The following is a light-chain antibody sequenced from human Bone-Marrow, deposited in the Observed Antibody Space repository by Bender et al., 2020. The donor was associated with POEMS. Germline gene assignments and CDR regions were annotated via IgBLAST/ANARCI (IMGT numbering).Light chain of an antibody. CDR2: EVN. V-gene: IGLV2-8*01. CDR1: SSDNY. Sequence: QSCMTQPPSASGSPGQSVAISCSGTSSDNYVSWYQQHPGKAPKLIIYEVNKRPSGVSNRFSGSKSGNTASLTISGLQAEDEADYYCCSYAGSYPSVLFGGGTKVTVL. J-gene: IGLJ2*01. CDR3: CSYAGSYPSVL.